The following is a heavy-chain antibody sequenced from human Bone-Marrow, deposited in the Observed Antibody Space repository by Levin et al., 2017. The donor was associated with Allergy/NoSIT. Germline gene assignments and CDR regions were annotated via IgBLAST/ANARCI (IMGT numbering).Heavy chain of an antibody. J-gene: IGHJ6*02. D-gene: IGHD3-10*01. CDR3: ARDLNRRFPQVRGRAHAHFEGKYYYYYYGMDV. V-gene: IGHV1-3*01. CDR1: GYTFTSYA. CDR2: INAGNGNT. Sequence: ASVKVSCKASGYTFTSYAMHWVRQAPGQRLEWMGWINAGNGNTKYSQKFQGRVTITRDTSASTAYMELSSLRSEDTAVYYCARDLNRRFPQVRGRAHAHFEGKYYYYYYGMDVWGQGTTVTVSS.